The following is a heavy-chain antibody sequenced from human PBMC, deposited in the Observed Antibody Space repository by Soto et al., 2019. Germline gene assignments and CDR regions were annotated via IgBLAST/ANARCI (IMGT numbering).Heavy chain of an antibody. CDR3: AKDWKWQKQIYVMNF. CDR1: DFSFSNYG. Sequence: QERVVESGGGDVQPGTSLRLSCVASDFSFSNYGMHWVRQAPGKGLEWVSDISYDGSNKYYTESVKGRFTISRDNSKNTLHLQMNSLRAEDTAVYYCAKDWKWQKQIYVMNFWGQGTTVTVSS. CDR2: ISYDGSNK. V-gene: IGHV3-30*18. D-gene: IGHD3-10*02. J-gene: IGHJ6*02.